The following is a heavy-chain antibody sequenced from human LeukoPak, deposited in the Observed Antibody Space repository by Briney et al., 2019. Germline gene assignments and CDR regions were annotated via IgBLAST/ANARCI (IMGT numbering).Heavy chain of an antibody. CDR3: AKDTGGNGAYFYAMDV. Sequence: GRSLRLSCVRAGFSFHNYAMHCVRRPPRKGLEWVSAINWNSDTKAYADSVKVRFTISRDRARNALYLQMDSLRPEDTALYYCAKDTGGNGAYFYAMDVWGQGTSVTVSS. D-gene: IGHD4-23*01. CDR1: GFSFHNYA. V-gene: IGHV3-9*01. CDR2: INWNSDTK. J-gene: IGHJ6*02.